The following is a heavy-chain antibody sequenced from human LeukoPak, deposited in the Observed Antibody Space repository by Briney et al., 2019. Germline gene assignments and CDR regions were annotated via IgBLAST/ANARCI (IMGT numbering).Heavy chain of an antibody. Sequence: SETLSLTCTVSGVSISSYYWSWIRQPAGKGLEWIGRIYTSGSTNYNPSLKSRVTMSVDTSKNQFSLKLSSVTAADTAVYYCARDFRAGQQLVQGVSGAFDIWGQGTMVTVSS. CDR1: GVSISSYY. CDR2: IYTSGST. CDR3: ARDFRAGQQLVQGVSGAFDI. J-gene: IGHJ3*02. D-gene: IGHD6-13*01. V-gene: IGHV4-4*07.